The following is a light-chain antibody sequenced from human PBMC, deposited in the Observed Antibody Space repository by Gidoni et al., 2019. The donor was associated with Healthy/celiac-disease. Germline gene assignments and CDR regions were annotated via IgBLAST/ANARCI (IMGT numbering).Light chain of an antibody. CDR3: QQRSNWPPGYT. V-gene: IGKV3-11*01. Sequence: ELVLTQSPATLSLSPGERATLSCRPSQSVSSYLAWYQQKPGQAPRLLIYDASNRATGIPARFSGSGSGTDFTLTISSLEPEDFAVYYCQQRSNWPPGYTFGQGTKLEIK. CDR1: QSVSSY. CDR2: DAS. J-gene: IGKJ2*01.